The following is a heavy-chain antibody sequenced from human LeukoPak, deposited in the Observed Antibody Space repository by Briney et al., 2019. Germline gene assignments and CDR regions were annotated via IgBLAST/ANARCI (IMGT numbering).Heavy chain of an antibody. CDR1: GGSFSGYY. J-gene: IGHJ6*03. CDR3: AKYGSGSYSENYYMDV. Sequence: SETLSLTCAVYGGSFSGYYWSWIRQPPGKGLEWIGEINHSGSTNYNPSLKSRVTISADTSKNQFSLKLSSVTAADTAVYYCAKYGSGSYSENYYMDVWGKGTTVTISS. V-gene: IGHV4-34*01. CDR2: INHSGST. D-gene: IGHD3-10*01.